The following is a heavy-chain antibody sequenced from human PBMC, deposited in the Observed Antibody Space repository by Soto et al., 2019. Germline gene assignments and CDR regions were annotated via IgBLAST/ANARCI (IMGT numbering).Heavy chain of an antibody. V-gene: IGHV3-15*07. D-gene: IGHD4-17*01. CDR1: GFTFNNAW. CDR2: IKSIPEGGTT. Sequence: GGSLRLSCAAYGFTFNNAWMNWVRQAPGKGLEWVGRIKSIPEGGTTDYAAPVNGRFTISRDDSKSTLVLQMNSLKTEDTAVYYCTTRYMTTNDFWGQGTLVTVSS. J-gene: IGHJ4*02. CDR3: TTRYMTTNDF.